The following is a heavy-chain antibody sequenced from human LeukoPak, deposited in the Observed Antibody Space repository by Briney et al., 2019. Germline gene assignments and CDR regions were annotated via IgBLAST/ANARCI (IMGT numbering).Heavy chain of an antibody. Sequence: SETLSLTCTVSGGSISSGSYYWSWIRQPAGKGLEWIGRIYSSGSTNYNPSLKSRVTISVDTSKNQFSLKLSSVTAADTAVYYCAKSGGYGLIDYWGQGTLVTVSS. CDR3: AKSGGYGLIDY. CDR1: GGSISSGSYY. J-gene: IGHJ4*02. V-gene: IGHV4-61*02. CDR2: IYSSGST. D-gene: IGHD1-26*01.